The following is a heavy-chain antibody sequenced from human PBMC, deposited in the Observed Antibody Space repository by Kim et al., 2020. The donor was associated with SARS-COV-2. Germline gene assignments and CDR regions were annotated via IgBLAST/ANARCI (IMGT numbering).Heavy chain of an antibody. CDR1: GFTVSSNY. CDR2: IYSGGST. J-gene: IGHJ6*02. Sequence: GGSLRLSCAASGFTVSSNYMSWVRQAPGKGLEWVSVIYSGGSTYYADSVKGRFTISRDNSKNTLYLQMNSLRAEDTAVYYCARGGGTVVTPYYYYYGMDVWGQGTTVTVSS. V-gene: IGHV3-53*01. CDR3: ARGGGTVVTPYYYYYGMDV. D-gene: IGHD2-15*01.